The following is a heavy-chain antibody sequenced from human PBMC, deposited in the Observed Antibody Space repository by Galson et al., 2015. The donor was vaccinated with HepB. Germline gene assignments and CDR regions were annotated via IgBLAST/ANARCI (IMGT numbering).Heavy chain of an antibody. CDR2: IKPEGIEK. CDR1: GLTFSSHG. Sequence: SLRLSCAASGLTFSSHGMTWVRQAPGKGLEWVANIKPEGIEKFYVDSVKGRFTISRDNAKNSLYLQMSSLRAEDTAVYYCFSRQSDYWGQGTLVTVSS. CDR3: FSRQSDY. V-gene: IGHV3-7*03. D-gene: IGHD6-19*01. J-gene: IGHJ4*02.